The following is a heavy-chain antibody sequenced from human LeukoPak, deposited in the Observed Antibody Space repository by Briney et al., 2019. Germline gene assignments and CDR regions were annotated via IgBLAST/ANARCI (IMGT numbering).Heavy chain of an antibody. CDR3: ARDAIAAAGLNWFDP. CDR2: ISSSSSYI. J-gene: IGHJ5*02. CDR1: GFTFSSYA. Sequence: PGGSLRLSCAASGFTFSSYAMSWVRQAPGKGLEWVSSISSSSSYIYYADSVKGRFTIPRDNAKNSLYLQMNSLRAEATAVYYCARDAIAAAGLNWFDPWGQGTLVTVSS. V-gene: IGHV3-21*01. D-gene: IGHD6-13*01.